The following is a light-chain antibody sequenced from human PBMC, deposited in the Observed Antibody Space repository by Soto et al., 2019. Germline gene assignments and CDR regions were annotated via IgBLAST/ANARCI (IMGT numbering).Light chain of an antibody. CDR1: SSNIGSNT. CDR2: SNN. V-gene: IGLV1-44*01. J-gene: IGLJ3*02. CDR3: AAWDDSLTGGV. Sequence: QSVLPQPPSASGTPRQRVTIACSGSSSNIGSNTVNWYQHLPGTAPRLLIHSNNQRPSGVPDRFSGSKSGTSASLAISGLQTDDGAEYYCAAWDDSLTGGVFGGGTQLTVL.